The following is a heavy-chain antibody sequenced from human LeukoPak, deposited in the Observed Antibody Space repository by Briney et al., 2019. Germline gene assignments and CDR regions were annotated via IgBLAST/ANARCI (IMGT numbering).Heavy chain of an antibody. CDR2: IRYSGST. V-gene: IGHV4-31*03. CDR3: ARSGTGGGY. D-gene: IGHD3-10*01. Sequence: SETLSLTCTVSGGSISSGNYYCSWIRQHPWKGLEWIGYIRYSGSTLYNPSLKSRLSISVDTSKNQFSLMLSSVTAADTAMYYCARSGTGGGYWGQGTLVTVSS. CDR1: GGSISSGNYY. J-gene: IGHJ4*02.